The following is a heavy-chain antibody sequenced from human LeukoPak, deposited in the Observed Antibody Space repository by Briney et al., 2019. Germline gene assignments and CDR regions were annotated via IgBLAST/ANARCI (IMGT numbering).Heavy chain of an antibody. CDR3: ARLGARQMLEY. CDR1: GGSISSSSYY. V-gene: IGHV3-7*01. Sequence: ETLSLTCTVSGGSISSSSYYWGWVRQAPGKGLEWVANIKQDGGQIYYLESVKGRFTVSRDNAKNSLYLQMNSLRAEDTAVYYCARLGARQMLEYWGQGTLVTVSS. CDR2: IKQDGGQI. J-gene: IGHJ4*02. D-gene: IGHD4-17*01.